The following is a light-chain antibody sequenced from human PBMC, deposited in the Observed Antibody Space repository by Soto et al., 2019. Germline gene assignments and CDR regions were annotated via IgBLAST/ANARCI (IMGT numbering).Light chain of an antibody. Sequence: EIVLTQSPGTLSLSPGERATLSCRASQTARSNCLAWYQQKPGQAPRLLISGASNRATGIPDRFSGSGSGTDFTLTISRLEPEDFAVYYCQQYGGSPGFTFGPGTRVDIK. J-gene: IGKJ3*01. CDR1: QTARSNC. CDR3: QQYGGSPGFT. CDR2: GAS. V-gene: IGKV3-20*01.